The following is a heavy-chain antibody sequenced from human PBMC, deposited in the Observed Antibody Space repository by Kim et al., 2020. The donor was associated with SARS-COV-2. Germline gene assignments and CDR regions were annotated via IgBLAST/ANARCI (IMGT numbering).Heavy chain of an antibody. D-gene: IGHD3-22*01. Sequence: GESLKISCKGSGYSFTSYWISWVRQMPGKGLEWMGRIDPSDSYTNYSPSFQGHVNISADKSISTAYLQWSSLKASDTAMYYCARHRIRRYYYDSSGYRGCMDVWGQGTTGTVSS. CDR2: IDPSDSYT. J-gene: IGHJ6*02. V-gene: IGHV5-10-1*01. CDR3: ARHRIRRYYYDSSGYRGCMDV. CDR1: GYSFTSYW.